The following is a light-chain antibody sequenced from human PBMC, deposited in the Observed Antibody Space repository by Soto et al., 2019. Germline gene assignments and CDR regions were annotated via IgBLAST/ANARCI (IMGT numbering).Light chain of an antibody. V-gene: IGLV3-1*01. CDR3: QACDTITFYV. CDR2: QDD. Sequence: SYELTQPPSVSVSPGQTATITCSGDKLGNQYASWYQQRPGQSPVLVIYQDDKRPSGIPERFSGSNSGNTATLTISGTQAMDEADYYCQACDTITFYVFGTGTKVTVL. CDR1: KLGNQY. J-gene: IGLJ1*01.